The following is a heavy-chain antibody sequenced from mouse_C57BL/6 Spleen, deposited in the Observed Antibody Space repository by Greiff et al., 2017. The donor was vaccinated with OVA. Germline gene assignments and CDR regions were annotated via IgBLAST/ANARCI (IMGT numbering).Heavy chain of an antibody. V-gene: IGHV1-50*01. J-gene: IGHJ1*03. CDR1: GYTFTSYW. CDR3: ARSAGTRRYFDV. D-gene: IGHD4-1*01. Sequence: QVQLQQPGAELVKPGASVKLSCTASGYTFTSYWMQWVQQRPGQGLEWIGEIDPSGSYTNYNQKFKGKATLTVDTSSSTAYMQLSSLTSEDSAVYYCARSAGTRRYFDVWGTGTTVTVSS. CDR2: IDPSGSYT.